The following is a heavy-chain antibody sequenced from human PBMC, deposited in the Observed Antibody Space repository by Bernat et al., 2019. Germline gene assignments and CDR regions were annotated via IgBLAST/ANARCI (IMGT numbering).Heavy chain of an antibody. J-gene: IGHJ3*02. V-gene: IGHV5-51*03. Sequence: EVQLVQSGAEVKKPGESLKISCKGSGYSFTSYWIGWVRQMPGKGLEWMGIIYPGDSDTRYSPSFQGQVTISADKSISTAYLQWSSLKASDTAMYSCARVAVVVGATAHDAFDIWGQGTMVTVSS. CDR3: ARVAVVVGATAHDAFDI. CDR2: IYPGDSDT. D-gene: IGHD1-26*01. CDR1: GYSFTSYW.